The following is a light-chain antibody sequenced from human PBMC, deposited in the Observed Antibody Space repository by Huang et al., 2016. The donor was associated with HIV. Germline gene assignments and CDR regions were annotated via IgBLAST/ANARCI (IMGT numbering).Light chain of an antibody. CDR3: QQYNNWPRT. CDR1: QSVSNN. Sequence: EIVMTQSPGTLSVSPGERATLSCRASQSVSNNLAWYQQKPGQAPRLLIYVASTRATGIPARFSGSGSGTEFTLTISSLQSEDFAVYHCQQYNNWPRTFGQGTKVEIK. J-gene: IGKJ1*01. CDR2: VAS. V-gene: IGKV3D-15*01.